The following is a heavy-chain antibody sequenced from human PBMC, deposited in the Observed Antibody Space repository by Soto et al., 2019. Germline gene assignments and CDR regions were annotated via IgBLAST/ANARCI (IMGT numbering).Heavy chain of an antibody. CDR1: GFTFSSYG. J-gene: IGHJ6*02. V-gene: IGHV3-33*01. Sequence: ESGGGVVQPGRSLRLSCAASGFTFSSYGMHWVRQAPGKGLEWVAVIWYDGSNKYYADSVKGRFTISRDNSKNTLYLQMNSLRAEDTAVYYCARDLPGIAVPALYGMDVWGQGTTVTVSS. D-gene: IGHD6-19*01. CDR3: ARDLPGIAVPALYGMDV. CDR2: IWYDGSNK.